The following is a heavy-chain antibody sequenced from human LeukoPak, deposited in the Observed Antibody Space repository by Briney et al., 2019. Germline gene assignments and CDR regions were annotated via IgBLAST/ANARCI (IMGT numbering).Heavy chain of an antibody. CDR1: GGSLSSYY. J-gene: IGHJ4*02. CDR3: ARVDSSGWSGAFDY. D-gene: IGHD6-19*01. V-gene: IGHV4-59*01. Sequence: SETLSLTPTVSGGSLSSYYWSWIRQPPGKGLEWIGYIYYSGSTNYNPSLKSRFTISVDTSKNQFSMKLSSVTAADTAVYYCARVDSSGWSGAFDYWGQGTLVTVSS. CDR2: IYYSGST.